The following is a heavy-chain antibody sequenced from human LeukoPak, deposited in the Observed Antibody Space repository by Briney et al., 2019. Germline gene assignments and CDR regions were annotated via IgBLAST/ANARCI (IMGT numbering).Heavy chain of an antibody. CDR2: IFGSGGSA. Sequence: GGSLRLSCAASGFTFGSYAMYWVRQAPGKGLEWVSGIFGSGGSAHYADSVKGRFTISRDNSKNTVYLQMDSLRVEDTAIYYCAKATTGYSSGRYPAWPIDYRGQGTLVTVSS. D-gene: IGHD2-15*01. CDR1: GFTFGSYA. V-gene: IGHV3-23*01. J-gene: IGHJ4*02. CDR3: AKATTGYSSGRYPAWPIDY.